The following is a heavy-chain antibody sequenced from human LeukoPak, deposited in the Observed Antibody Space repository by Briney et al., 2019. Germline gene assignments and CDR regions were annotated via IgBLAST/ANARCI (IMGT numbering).Heavy chain of an antibody. D-gene: IGHD6-13*01. CDR1: GFTFSDAR. CDR3: ATVGRSGWYADY. J-gene: IGHJ4*02. CDR2: FKTKTDGETT. Sequence: GGSLRLSCAASGFTFSDARMSWVRPAPGRGREWVARFKTKTDGETTDYAAPVKGRFTISRDDSKNTLFLQINSLKTEDTAVYYCATVGRSGWYADYWGQGTLVTVSS. V-gene: IGHV3-15*01.